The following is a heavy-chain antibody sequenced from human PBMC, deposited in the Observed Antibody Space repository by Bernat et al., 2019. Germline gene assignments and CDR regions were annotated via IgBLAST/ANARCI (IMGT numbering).Heavy chain of an antibody. CDR3: AHSLSDYYDSSGYSPFDY. CDR1: GFSLSTSGVG. CDR2: IYWDDDK. D-gene: IGHD3-22*01. J-gene: IGHJ4*02. Sequence: QITLKESGPTLVKPTQTLTLTCTFSGFSLSTSGVGVGWIRQPPGKALEWLALIYWDDDKRYSPSLKSRLTITKDTSKNQVVLTMTNMDPVDTDTYYCAHSLSDYYDSSGYSPFDYWGQGTLVTVSS. V-gene: IGHV2-5*02.